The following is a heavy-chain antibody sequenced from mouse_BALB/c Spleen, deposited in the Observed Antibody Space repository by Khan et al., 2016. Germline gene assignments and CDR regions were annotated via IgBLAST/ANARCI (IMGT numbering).Heavy chain of an antibody. CDR1: GYTFTSYW. Sequence: VQLQESGTELAKPGASVKMSCKASGYTFTSYWMHWVKQRPGQGLEWTGYINPHTGYTDYNQKFKDKATLTADKSYSKAYMQLSSLTSEDSAVXYTARGDYWGQGTTLTVSS. V-gene: IGHV1-7*01. CDR2: INPHTGYT. J-gene: IGHJ2*01. CDR3: ARGDY.